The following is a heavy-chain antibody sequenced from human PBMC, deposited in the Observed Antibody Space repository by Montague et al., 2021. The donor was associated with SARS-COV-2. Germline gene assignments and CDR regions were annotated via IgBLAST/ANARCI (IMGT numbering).Heavy chain of an antibody. CDR1: GGSVRSSNDC. Sequence: ETLSLTCTVSGGSVRSSNDCWGWTRQPPGKGLEWIANSYYSGSTYYNPSLKSRVTISVDTSNNQFSLKLSSVTAADTAVYYCARGPKMYGELADYWGQGTLVTVSS. V-gene: IGHV4-39*01. J-gene: IGHJ4*02. D-gene: IGHD4-17*01. CDR2: SYYSGST. CDR3: ARGPKMYGELADY.